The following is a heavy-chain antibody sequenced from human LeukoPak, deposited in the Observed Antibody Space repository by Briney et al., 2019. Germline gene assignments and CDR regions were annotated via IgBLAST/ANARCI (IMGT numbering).Heavy chain of an antibody. CDR2: ISAYNGKT. V-gene: IGHV1-18*04. CDR1: GYTFTGYY. J-gene: IGHJ4*02. CDR3: ARLSMVRGVICDY. D-gene: IGHD3-10*01. Sequence: ASVKVSCKASGYTFTGYYMHWVRQAPGQGLEGMGWISAYNGKTNYAQKLQGRVTMTTDTSTSTAYMELRSLRSDDTAVYYCARLSMVRGVICDYWGQGTLVTVSS.